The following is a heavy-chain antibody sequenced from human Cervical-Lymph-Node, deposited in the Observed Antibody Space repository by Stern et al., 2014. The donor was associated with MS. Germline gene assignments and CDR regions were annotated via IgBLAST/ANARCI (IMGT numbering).Heavy chain of an antibody. D-gene: IGHD3-3*01. CDR3: AATRSGFSSFDF. V-gene: IGHV3-9*01. J-gene: IGHJ4*02. Sequence: VQLVESGGGLVKPGRSLRVSWAASGLIFDDYAIHWVRQAPGKGLEWVSGISWGSDYLSYADSVKGRFTISRDNARNSLTLQMSSLRPEDTALYYCAATRSGFSSFDFWGQGALVTVSS. CDR2: ISWGSDYL. CDR1: GLIFDDYA.